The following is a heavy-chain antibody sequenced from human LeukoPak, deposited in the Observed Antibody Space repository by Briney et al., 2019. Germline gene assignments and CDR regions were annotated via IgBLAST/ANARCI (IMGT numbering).Heavy chain of an antibody. CDR3: ARVPHTTSSIDY. D-gene: IGHD6-6*01. V-gene: IGHV4-34*01. CDR2: INHRGST. Sequence: SETLSFTCAVYGGSYTDYYWSWIRQPPGKALEWIGEINHRGSTNYNSSLKSRVTISVDRSKNQFSLKLNSVTAADTAVYFCARVPHTTSSIDYWGQGAPVTVSS. CDR1: GGSYTDYY. J-gene: IGHJ4*02.